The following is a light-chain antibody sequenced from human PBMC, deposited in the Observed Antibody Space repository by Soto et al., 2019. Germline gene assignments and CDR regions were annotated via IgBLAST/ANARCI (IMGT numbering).Light chain of an antibody. V-gene: IGLV2-11*01. J-gene: IGLJ1*01. CDR3: CSYAGSYYV. CDR2: DVS. CDR1: SSDVGGYNY. Sequence: QSVLTQPRSVSGSPGQSVTISCTGTSSDVGGYNYVSWYQQHTGKAPKLMIYDVSKRPSGVPDRFSGSKSGNTAALTISGLQAEDEADYYCCSYAGSYYVFGTGPKLTVL.